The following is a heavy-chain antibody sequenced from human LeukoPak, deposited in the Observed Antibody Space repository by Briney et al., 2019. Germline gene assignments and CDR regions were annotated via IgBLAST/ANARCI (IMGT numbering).Heavy chain of an antibody. CDR2: IYYSGST. J-gene: IGHJ4*02. D-gene: IGHD5-18*01. CDR1: GGSISSGDYY. Sequence: SETLSLTCTVSGGSISSGDYYWSWIRQPPGKGLEWIGYIYYSGSTYYNPSLKSRVTISVDTSKNQFSLKLSSVTAADTAVYYCARQYSGDSRSPFFDYWGQGTLVTVSS. V-gene: IGHV4-30-4*01. CDR3: ARQYSGDSRSPFFDY.